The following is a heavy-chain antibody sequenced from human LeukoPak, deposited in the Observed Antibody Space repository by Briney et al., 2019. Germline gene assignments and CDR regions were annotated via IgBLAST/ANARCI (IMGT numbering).Heavy chain of an antibody. CDR2: SSSSSNYI. J-gene: IGHJ4*02. V-gene: IGHV3-21*04. D-gene: IGHD6-13*01. Sequence: GGSLRLSGAASGFTFSSYSMNWVRKAPGKGLEWVSSSSSSSNYIYHADSVKGRFTISRDNAKNSLYLQMDTLRAEDTAVYYCAKVPGSSITRYFYFDYWGQGTLVPVSS. CDR3: AKVPGSSITRYFYFDY. CDR1: GFTFSSYS.